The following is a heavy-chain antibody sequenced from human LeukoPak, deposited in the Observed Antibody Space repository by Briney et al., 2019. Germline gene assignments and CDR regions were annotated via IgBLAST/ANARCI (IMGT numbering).Heavy chain of an antibody. CDR1: GYAFTSYG. CDR2: ISAYNGNT. Sequence: ASVKVSCKASGYAFTSYGISWVRQAPGQGLEWMGWISAYNGNTNYAQKLQDRVTMTTDTSTSTAYMELRSLRSDDTAVYYCARVRKIVGTDAFDIWGQGTMVTVSS. V-gene: IGHV1-18*01. D-gene: IGHD1-26*01. J-gene: IGHJ3*02. CDR3: ARVRKIVGTDAFDI.